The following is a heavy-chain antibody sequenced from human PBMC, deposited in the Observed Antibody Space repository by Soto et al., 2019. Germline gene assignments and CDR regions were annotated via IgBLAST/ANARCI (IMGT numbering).Heavy chain of an antibody. V-gene: IGHV3-7*05. CDR3: ARLHYSSSATDYYYYGMDV. CDR1: GFTFSSYW. Sequence: EVQLVESGGGLVQPGGSLRLSCAASGFTFSSYWMSWVRQAPGKGLEWVANIKQDGSEKYYVDSVKGRFTISRDNAKNSLYLQMNSLRAEDTAVYYCARLHYSSSATDYYYYGMDVWGQGTTVTVSS. CDR2: IKQDGSEK. J-gene: IGHJ6*02. D-gene: IGHD6-6*01.